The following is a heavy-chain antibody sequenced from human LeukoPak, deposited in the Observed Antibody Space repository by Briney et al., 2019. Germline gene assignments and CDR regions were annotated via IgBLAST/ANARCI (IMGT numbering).Heavy chain of an antibody. CDR1: GGSFSGYY. V-gene: IGHV4-34*01. J-gene: IGHJ3*02. D-gene: IGHD3-9*01. CDR2: INHSGST. CDR3: ARDVYYDILTGYLAFDI. Sequence: NASEPLSLACAVYGGSFSGYYWSWLRQPPGKGLEWIGEINHSGSTNYNPPLKSRITISVDTSKNQFSLKLSTVTAADTAVYYCARDVYYDILTGYLAFDIWGQGTMVTVSS.